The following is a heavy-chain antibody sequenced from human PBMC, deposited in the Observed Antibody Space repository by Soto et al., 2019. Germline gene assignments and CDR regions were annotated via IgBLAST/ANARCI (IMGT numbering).Heavy chain of an antibody. V-gene: IGHV1-18*01. Sequence: ASVKVSCKASGYTFTSYGISWVRQAPGQGLEWMGWISAYNGNTNYAQKLQGRVTMTTDTSTSTAYMELRSLRSDDTAVYYCARDGYYDSSGYPAEYFQHWGQGTLVTVSS. CDR1: GYTFTSYG. D-gene: IGHD3-22*01. CDR2: ISAYNGNT. J-gene: IGHJ1*01. CDR3: ARDGYYDSSGYPAEYFQH.